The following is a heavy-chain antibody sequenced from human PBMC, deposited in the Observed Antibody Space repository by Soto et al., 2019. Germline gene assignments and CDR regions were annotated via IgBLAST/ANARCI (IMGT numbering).Heavy chain of an antibody. CDR3: AKGGYTSTFDY. CDR1: GFTFSSYA. CDR2: IRASGTST. D-gene: IGHD5-12*01. Sequence: GGSLRLSCAASGFTFSSYAMTWVRQAPGKGLEWVSTIRASGTSTYYADSVKGRFTISRDNSMNTLFLHMSSLRAEDTAIYYCAKGGYTSTFDYWGLGTLVTVSS. J-gene: IGHJ4*02. V-gene: IGHV3-23*01.